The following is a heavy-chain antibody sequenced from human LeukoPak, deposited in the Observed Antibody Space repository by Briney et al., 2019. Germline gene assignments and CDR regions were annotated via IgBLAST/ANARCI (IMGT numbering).Heavy chain of an antibody. CDR3: AHRGCSSGSCYLLFDS. CDR1: GFSLTASGVG. Sequence: SGPTLVKPTQTLTLTCTFSGFSLTASGVGVGWIRQPPGKALEWLALIYWDGDRRYSPSLKSRLTITKDTSENQVVLRMPNMDPVDTGTYYCAHRGCSSGSCYLLFDSWGQGTLVTVSS. D-gene: IGHD2-15*01. CDR2: IYWDGDR. V-gene: IGHV2-5*02. J-gene: IGHJ4*02.